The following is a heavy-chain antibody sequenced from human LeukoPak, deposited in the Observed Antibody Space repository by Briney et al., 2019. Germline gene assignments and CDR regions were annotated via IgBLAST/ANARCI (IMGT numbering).Heavy chain of an antibody. J-gene: IGHJ6*03. CDR3: VRDCATVLLPYYHHMDV. Sequence: ASVTVSRKPSRYTFTNYYIHSVRQAPGQGREGMGLINPSVGSTSYAQNFQRRVTMTRDTTPSTVYMELSSLRSDDTGVYCCVRDCATVLLPYYHHMDVWGKGPTVTVPS. D-gene: IGHD4-17*01. CDR2: INPSVGST. V-gene: IGHV1-46*01. CDR1: RYTFTNYY.